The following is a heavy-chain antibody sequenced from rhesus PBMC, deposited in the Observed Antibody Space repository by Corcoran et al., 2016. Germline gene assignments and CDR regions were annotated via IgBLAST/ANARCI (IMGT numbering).Heavy chain of an antibody. CDR3: AGEGHSGNYDY. CDR2: IPGSGGST. Sequence: QLQLQESGPGLVKPSETLSLTCAVSGGSISNSNWWAWIRQPSGKGLEWIGRIPGSGGSTSDTPSLNSRVTISKDTSKNQFSLKLTSVTAADTAVYYCAGEGHSGNYDYWGQGALVTVSS. V-gene: IGHV4-57*02. D-gene: IGHD1-44*01. CDR1: GGSISNSNW. J-gene: IGHJ4*01.